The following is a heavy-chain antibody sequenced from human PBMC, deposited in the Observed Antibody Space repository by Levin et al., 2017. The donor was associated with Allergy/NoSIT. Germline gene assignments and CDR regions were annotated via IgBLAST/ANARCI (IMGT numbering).Heavy chain of an antibody. CDR1: GFTFDDYA. D-gene: IGHD3-16*01. V-gene: IGHV3-9*01. J-gene: IGHJ4*02. CDR3: AKDYDYVWGGYFDY. CDR2: ISWNSGSI. Sequence: GGSLRLSCAASGFTFDDYAMHWVRQAPGKGLEWVSGISWNSGSIGYADSVKGRFTISRDNAKNSLYLQMNSLRAEDTALYYCAKDYDYVWGGYFDYWGQGTLVTVSS.